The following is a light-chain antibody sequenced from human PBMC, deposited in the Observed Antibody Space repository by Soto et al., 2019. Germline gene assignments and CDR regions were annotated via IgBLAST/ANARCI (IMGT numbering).Light chain of an antibody. CDR1: QDIGHS. CDR2: GAS. CDR3: HKYDSATLT. V-gene: IGKV1-27*01. J-gene: IGKJ4*01. Sequence: DIQMTQSPCSLSESVGDRVTFTCRASQDIGHSLAWYQQKPGKPVQLLIYGASTLHSGVPSRFSGSGSGTDFTLTTTSLQPEDVATYYCHKYDSATLTVAGGTKVDI.